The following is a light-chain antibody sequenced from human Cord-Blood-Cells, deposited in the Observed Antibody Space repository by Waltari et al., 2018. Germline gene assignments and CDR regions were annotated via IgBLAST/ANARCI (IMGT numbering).Light chain of an antibody. CDR3: QQSYSTWT. Sequence: QSPSSLSASVGDRVTITCRASQSISSYLNWYQQKPGKAPKLLIYAASSLQSGVPSRFSGSGSGTDFTLTISSLQPEDFATYYCQQSYSTWTFGQGTKVEIK. CDR2: AAS. CDR1: QSISSY. V-gene: IGKV1-39*01. J-gene: IGKJ1*01.